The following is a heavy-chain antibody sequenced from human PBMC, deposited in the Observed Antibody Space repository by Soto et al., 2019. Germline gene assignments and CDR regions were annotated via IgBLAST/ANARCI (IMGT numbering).Heavy chain of an antibody. CDR2: TYYRSKWYN. V-gene: IGHV6-1*01. Sequence: SQTLSLTCAISGDSVSSNSAAWNWIRQSPSRGLEWLGRTYYRSKWYNDYAISVKSRITINPDTSKNQFSLQLNSVTPEDTAVYYCARVTMVRGVTGYYYGIDVWGQGTTVTVSS. CDR3: ARVTMVRGVTGYYYGIDV. CDR1: GDSVSSNSAA. D-gene: IGHD3-10*01. J-gene: IGHJ6*02.